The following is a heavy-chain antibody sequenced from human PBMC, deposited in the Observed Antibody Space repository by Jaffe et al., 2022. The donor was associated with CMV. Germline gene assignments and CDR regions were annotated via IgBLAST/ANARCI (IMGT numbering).Heavy chain of an antibody. V-gene: IGHV2-70*15. CDR3: ARIVSGSGTGGFDY. D-gene: IGHD1-26*01. Sequence: QVTLRESGPALVKPTQTLTLTCTFSGFSLSTSGMCVSWIRQPPGKALEWLARIDWDDDKYYSTSLKTRLTISKDTSKNQVVLTMTNMDPVDTATYYCARIVSGSGTGGFDYWGQGTLVTVSS. J-gene: IGHJ4*02. CDR2: IDWDDDK. CDR1: GFSLSTSGMC.